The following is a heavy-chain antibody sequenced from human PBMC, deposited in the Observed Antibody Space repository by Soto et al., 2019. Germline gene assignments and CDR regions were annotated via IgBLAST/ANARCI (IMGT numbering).Heavy chain of an antibody. Sequence: QVQLVQSGAEVKKPGASVKVSCKASGYTFTSYYMHWVRQAPGQGLEWMGIINPSGGSTSYAQKCQGGVTLARDTSTSTGYMELSSLRSEDKAVYYCARDRGIQLWKYYYYYYGMDVWGQGTTVTVSS. CDR3: ARDRGIQLWKYYYYYYGMDV. J-gene: IGHJ6*02. D-gene: IGHD5-18*01. CDR2: INPSGGST. CDR1: GYTFTSYY. V-gene: IGHV1-46*01.